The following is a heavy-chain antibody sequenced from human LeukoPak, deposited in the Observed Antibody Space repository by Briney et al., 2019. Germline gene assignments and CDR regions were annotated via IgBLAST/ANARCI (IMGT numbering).Heavy chain of an antibody. CDR3: AGGGFGELY. D-gene: IGHD3-10*01. J-gene: IGHJ4*02. CDR2: ISGSSTYI. CDR1: GFTFSNFG. V-gene: IGHV3-21*01. Sequence: GGSLRLSCAASGFTFSNFGMHWVRQAPGKGLEWVSSISGSSTYIYYADSVNGRFTISRDNAENSLYLQMNSLRAEDTAVYYCAGGGFGELYWGQGTLVTVSS.